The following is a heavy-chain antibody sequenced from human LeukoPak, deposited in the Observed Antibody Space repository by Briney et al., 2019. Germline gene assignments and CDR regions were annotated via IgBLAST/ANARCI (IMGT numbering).Heavy chain of an antibody. D-gene: IGHD4-23*01. CDR1: GDSISGFH. CDR3: ASHGTPNSYFDN. Sequence: PSETLSLTCTVSGDSISGFHWSWIRQAPGKGLECIGYSYYTGKTNYNPSLKSRVTISIDTSKNQFSLKLSSVTAADTAVYYCASHGTPNSYFDNWGQGILVTVSS. CDR2: SYYTGKT. V-gene: IGHV4-59*08. J-gene: IGHJ4*02.